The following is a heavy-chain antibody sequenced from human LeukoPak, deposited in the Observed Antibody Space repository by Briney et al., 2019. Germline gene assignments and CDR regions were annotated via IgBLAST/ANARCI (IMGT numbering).Heavy chain of an antibody. CDR2: IYYSGST. Sequence: SQTLSLTCTVSGGSISSGDYYWSWIRQPPGKGLEWIGYIYYSGSTYYNPSLKSRVTISVDTSKNQFSLKLSSVTAADTAVYYCARDSSGYYYYFDYWGQGTLVTASS. D-gene: IGHD3-22*01. V-gene: IGHV4-30-4*08. J-gene: IGHJ4*02. CDR3: ARDSSGYYYYFDY. CDR1: GGSISSGDYY.